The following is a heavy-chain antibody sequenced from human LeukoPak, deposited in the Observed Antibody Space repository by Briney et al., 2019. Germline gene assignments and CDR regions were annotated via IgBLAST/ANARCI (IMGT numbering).Heavy chain of an antibody. V-gene: IGHV4-39*01. Sequence: PSETLSLTCTVSGGSLSSSSYYWGWIRQPPGKGLEWIGRVYYSGTTYYNPSLKSRVTISVDTSKNQFSLKLSSVTAADTAVYYCARSRLTFWSGYSLSPSFAYWGQGTLVTVSS. CDR2: VYYSGTT. CDR3: ARSRLTFWSGYSLSPSFAY. D-gene: IGHD3-3*01. J-gene: IGHJ4*02. CDR1: GGSLSSSSYY.